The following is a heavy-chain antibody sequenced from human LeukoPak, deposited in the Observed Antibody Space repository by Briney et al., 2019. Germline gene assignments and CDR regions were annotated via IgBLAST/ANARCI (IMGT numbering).Heavy chain of an antibody. Sequence: PSETLSLTCAVYGGSFSGYYWSWIRQPPGKGLEWIGEINHSGSTNYNPSLKSRVTISVDTSKNRFSLKLSSVTAADTAVYYCARDMARGNLDYWGQGTLVTVSS. D-gene: IGHD4-23*01. CDR3: ARDMARGNLDY. CDR2: INHSGST. J-gene: IGHJ4*02. CDR1: GGSFSGYY. V-gene: IGHV4-34*01.